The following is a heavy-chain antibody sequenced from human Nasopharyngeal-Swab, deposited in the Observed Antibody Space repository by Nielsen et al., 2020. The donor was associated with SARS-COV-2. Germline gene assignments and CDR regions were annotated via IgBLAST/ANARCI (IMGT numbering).Heavy chain of an antibody. Sequence: GESLKISCAASGFTFSSYDMHWVRQATGKGLEWVSAIGTAGDTYYPGSVKGRFTISRENAKNSLYLQMNSLRAGDTAVYYCARAFDLNRKGGMDVWGQGTTVTVSS. CDR1: GFTFSSYD. J-gene: IGHJ6*02. V-gene: IGHV3-13*01. CDR2: IGTAGDT. CDR3: ARAFDLNRKGGMDV. D-gene: IGHD1-14*01.